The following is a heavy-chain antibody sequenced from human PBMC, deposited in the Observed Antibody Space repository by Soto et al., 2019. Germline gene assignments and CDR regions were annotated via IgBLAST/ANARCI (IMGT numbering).Heavy chain of an antibody. D-gene: IGHD3-3*01. CDR3: VKNGGYYLDY. V-gene: IGHV4-4*02. CDR2: IYHSGGT. CDR1: GDSISHW. J-gene: IGHJ4*02. Sequence: SETLSLTCVVSGDSISHWWSWVRQPPGKGLEWIGEIYHSGGTHYNPSLKSRVTMSVDESKNQLSLMLSSVTAADTGVYYCVKNGGYYLDYWGQGILVTVSS.